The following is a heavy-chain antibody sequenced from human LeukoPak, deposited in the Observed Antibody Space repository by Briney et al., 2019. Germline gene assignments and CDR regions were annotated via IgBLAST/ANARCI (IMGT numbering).Heavy chain of an antibody. Sequence: GASVKVSCKASGYTFTDYYIHWVRQAPGQGLEWMGYIYPKSDDTKHAQKFQGRVTMTRDTSITTAYMELTRLTSDDTAVYSCATIEGGAGTDWGQGTLVTVSS. D-gene: IGHD6-19*01. CDR2: IYPKSDDT. J-gene: IGHJ4*02. CDR1: GYTFTDYY. CDR3: ATIEGGAGTD. V-gene: IGHV1-2*02.